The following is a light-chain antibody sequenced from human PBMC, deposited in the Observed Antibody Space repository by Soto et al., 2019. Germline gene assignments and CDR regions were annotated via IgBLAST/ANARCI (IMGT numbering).Light chain of an antibody. CDR2: GAS. CDR3: QQRSNWPLVT. Sequence: EIVLTQSPGTLSLSPGERATLSCRASQSVSSSYLAWYQQKPGQAPRLLIYGASNRATGIPARFSGSGSGTDFTLTISRLEPEDFAVYYCQQRSNWPLVTFGQGKRLEIK. V-gene: IGKV3D-20*02. CDR1: QSVSSSY. J-gene: IGKJ5*01.